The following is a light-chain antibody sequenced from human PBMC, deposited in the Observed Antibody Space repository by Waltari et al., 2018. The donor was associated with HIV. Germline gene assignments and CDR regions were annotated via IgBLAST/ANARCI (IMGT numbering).Light chain of an antibody. CDR1: TLGCRY. V-gene: IGLV3-1*01. Sequence: SYDLTQPPSPPVSPGQTASIPRSGHTLGCRYACWYHQKPGQSPLLVIYQDTKRPPGIPERFSCSNSGNTATLTIGGTQAMDEDDYCCQAWDSSTVVFGGGTKLTVL. CDR2: QDT. J-gene: IGLJ2*01. CDR3: QAWDSSTVV.